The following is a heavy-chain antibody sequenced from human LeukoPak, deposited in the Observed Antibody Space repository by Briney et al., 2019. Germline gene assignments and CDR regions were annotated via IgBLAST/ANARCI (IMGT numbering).Heavy chain of an antibody. CDR2: ISGSGGST. J-gene: IGHJ4*02. V-gene: IGHV3-23*01. CDR1: GFTFSSYA. CDR3: ATRRDYVWGSYRN. Sequence: PGGSLRLSCAASGFTFSSYAMSWVRQAPGKGLEWLSAISGSGGSTYYADSVKGRFTISRDNSKNTLYLQMTSLRAEDTAVYYCATRRDYVWGSYRNWGQGTLVTVSS. D-gene: IGHD3-16*01.